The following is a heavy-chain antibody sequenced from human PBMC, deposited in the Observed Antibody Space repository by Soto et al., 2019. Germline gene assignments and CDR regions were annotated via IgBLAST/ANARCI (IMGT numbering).Heavy chain of an antibody. CDR2: ISSSSSYI. J-gene: IGHJ6*03. Sequence: EVQLVESGGGLVKPGGSLRLSCAASGFTFSSYSMNWVRQAPGKRLEWVSSISSSSSYIYYADSVKGRFTISRDNAKNSLYLQMNSLRAEDTAVYYCARDTAWLSPGWYYYYYMDVWGKGTTVTVSS. V-gene: IGHV3-21*01. CDR1: GFTFSSYS. CDR3: ARDTAWLSPGWYYYYYMDV. D-gene: IGHD3-9*01.